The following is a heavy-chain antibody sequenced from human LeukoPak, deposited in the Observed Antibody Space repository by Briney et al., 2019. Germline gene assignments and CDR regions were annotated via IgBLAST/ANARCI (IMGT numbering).Heavy chain of an antibody. D-gene: IGHD2-2*01. CDR3: AIADIIVAGSYYMDV. V-gene: IGHV6-1*01. CDR1: GDSVSSTSAA. CDR2: TYYRYKWYK. Sequence: SQTLSLTCAISGDSVSSTSAAWYWTRQPPSRGLEWLGRTYYRYKWYKEYAVSVKSRITINPDTSKSQFSLQLNSVTPEDTAVYYCAIADIIVAGSYYMDVWGKGTTVTVSS. J-gene: IGHJ6*03.